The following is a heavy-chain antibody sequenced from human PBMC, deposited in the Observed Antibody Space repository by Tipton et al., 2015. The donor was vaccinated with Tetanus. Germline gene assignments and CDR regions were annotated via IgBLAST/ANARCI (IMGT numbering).Heavy chain of an antibody. CDR1: GGSFSGYY. V-gene: IGHV4-34*01. Sequence: GLVKPSETLSLTCAVYGGSFSGYYRNWIRQPPGKGLEWIGEINYSGTTNYNPSLKSRVTISMDRSENQISLKMTSVTAADTAVYYCAGVTAQRTELYFEHWGQGTQVTVSS. CDR3: AGVTAQRTELYFEH. D-gene: IGHD2-8*02. J-gene: IGHJ1*01. CDR2: INYSGTT.